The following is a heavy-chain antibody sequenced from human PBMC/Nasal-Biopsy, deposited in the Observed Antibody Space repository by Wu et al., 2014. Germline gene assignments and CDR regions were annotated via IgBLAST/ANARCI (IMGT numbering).Heavy chain of an antibody. V-gene: IGHV4-34*01. Sequence: TLSLTCAVSGGSVSGYYWSWIRQPPGKGLEWIGQIDHSGNTNYNPSLKSRVTISVDTSKNQFFLKLNSVNAADTAVYFCARLSVGWFGELLNFDYWGQGMLVTVSS. CDR2: IDHSGNT. CDR1: GGSVSGYY. J-gene: IGHJ4*02. D-gene: IGHD3-10*01. CDR3: ARLSVGWFGELLNFDY.